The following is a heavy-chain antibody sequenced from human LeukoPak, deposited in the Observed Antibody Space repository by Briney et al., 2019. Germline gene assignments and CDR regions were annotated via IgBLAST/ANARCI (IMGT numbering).Heavy chain of an antibody. D-gene: IGHD3-10*01. V-gene: IGHV3-23*01. CDR1: GFTFSSYA. CDR3: ASGTYRLGDY. Sequence: PGGSLRLSCAASGFTFSSYAMSWVRQAPGKGLEWVSAISGSGGSTCYADSVKGRFTISRDNSKNTLYLQLNSLRAEDTAVYYCASGTYRLGDYWGLGTLVTVSS. CDR2: ISGSGGST. J-gene: IGHJ4*02.